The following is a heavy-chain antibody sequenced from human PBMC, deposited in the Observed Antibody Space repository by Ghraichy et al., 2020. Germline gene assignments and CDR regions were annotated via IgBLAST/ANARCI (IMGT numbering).Heavy chain of an antibody. V-gene: IGHV3-74*01. D-gene: IGHD3-10*01. J-gene: IGHJ3*02. CDR1: GFTFSSYW. CDR3: AREGGSGAFDI. CDR2: INSDGSST. Sequence: GGSLRLSCAASGFTFSSYWMHWVRQAPGKGLVWVSRINSDGSSTSYADSVKGRFTISRDNAKNTLYLQMNSLRAEDTAVYYCAREGGSGAFDIWGQGTMVTVSS.